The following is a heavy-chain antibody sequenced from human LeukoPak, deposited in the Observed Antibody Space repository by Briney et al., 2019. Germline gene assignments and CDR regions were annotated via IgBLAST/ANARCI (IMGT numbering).Heavy chain of an antibody. CDR3: AREYDSSGYYYAN. CDR1: GFTFSSYW. CDR2: IKQDGSEK. V-gene: IGHV3-7*01. D-gene: IGHD3-22*01. J-gene: IGHJ4*02. Sequence: PGGSLRLSCAASGFTFSSYWMSWVRQAPGKGLEWVANIKQDGSEKYYVDSVKGRFTISGDNAKNSLYLQMNSLRAEDTAVYYCAREYDSSGYYYANWGQGTLVTVSS.